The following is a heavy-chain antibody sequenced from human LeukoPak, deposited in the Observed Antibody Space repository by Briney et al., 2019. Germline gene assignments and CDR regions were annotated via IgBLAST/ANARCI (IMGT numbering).Heavy chain of an antibody. D-gene: IGHD5-24*01. CDR1: GGTFSSYA. J-gene: IGHJ4*02. CDR2: IIPIFGTA. V-gene: IGHV1-69*05. Sequence: SVKVSCKASGGTFSSYAISWVRQAPGQGLEWMGRIIPIFGTANYAQKFQGRVTITTDESTSTAYTELSSLRSEDTAVYYCAREMATITVLFDYWGQGTLVTVSS. CDR3: AREMATITVLFDY.